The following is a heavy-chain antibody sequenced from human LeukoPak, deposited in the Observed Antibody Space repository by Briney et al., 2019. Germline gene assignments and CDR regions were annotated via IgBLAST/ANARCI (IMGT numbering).Heavy chain of an antibody. D-gene: IGHD3-3*01. V-gene: IGHV3-23*01. CDR2: ISGSGGST. CDR3: AKLYSDFWSGSHIFDY. Sequence: GGSLRLSCAASGFTFSSYAMSWVRQAPGKGLEWVSSISGSGGSTYYADSVRGRFTISRDNSKNTLYLEMNSLRAEDTAVYYCAKLYSDFWSGSHIFDYWGQGILVTVSS. CDR1: GFTFSSYA. J-gene: IGHJ4*02.